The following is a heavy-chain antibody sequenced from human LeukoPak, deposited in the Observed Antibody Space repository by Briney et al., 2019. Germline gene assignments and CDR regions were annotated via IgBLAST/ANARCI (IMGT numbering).Heavy chain of an antibody. V-gene: IGHV4-4*02. D-gene: IGHD3-16*02. CDR1: GGSISSSNW. CDR3: AREAYYVWGSYRYTELDY. Sequence: PSETLSLTCTVSGGSISSSNWWSWVRQPPGKGLEWSGEIYHSGSTNYNPSLKSRVTISVDKSKNQFSLKLSSVTAADTAVYYCAREAYYVWGSYRYTELDYWGQGTLVTVSS. CDR2: IYHSGST. J-gene: IGHJ4*02.